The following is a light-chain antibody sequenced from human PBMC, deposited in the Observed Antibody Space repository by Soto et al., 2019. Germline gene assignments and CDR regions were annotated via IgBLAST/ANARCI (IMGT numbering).Light chain of an antibody. CDR2: EVS. CDR1: SSDVGTYNL. J-gene: IGLJ2*01. CDR3: CSHAGSDTHVV. Sequence: QSALTQPASVSGSPGQSITISCTGSSSDVGTYNLVSWYQHFPGKAPKLIIFEVSLRPSGVSNRFSGSKSGNTASLTISGLQAEDEADYYCCSHAGSDTHVVFGRGTQLTVL. V-gene: IGLV2-23*02.